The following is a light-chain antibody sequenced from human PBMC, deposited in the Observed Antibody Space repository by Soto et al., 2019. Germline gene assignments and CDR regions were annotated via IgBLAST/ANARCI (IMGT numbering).Light chain of an antibody. V-gene: IGKV3-15*01. Sequence: EIVMTQSPATLSVSPGERVTLSCRASESVSSNLGWYQQKPGQAPRLLIYGASTRATGITARFSGSGSGTEFTLTISSLKSEDFAVYYCQQYNNWPLTFGGGTKVEIK. CDR1: ESVSSN. J-gene: IGKJ4*01. CDR2: GAS. CDR3: QQYNNWPLT.